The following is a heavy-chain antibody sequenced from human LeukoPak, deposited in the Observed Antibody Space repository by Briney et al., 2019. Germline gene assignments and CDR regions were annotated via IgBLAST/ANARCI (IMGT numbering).Heavy chain of an antibody. J-gene: IGHJ4*02. CDR1: GYTFTSYG. CDR3: ARGGKLRYLDY. Sequence: ASVKVSCKASGYTFTSYGISWVRQAPGHGLEWMGWVSTYNGGTKYAQNLQARVTMTTDTSTTTAYMELTSLTSDDTAVYYCARGGKLRYLDYWGQGTLVSVSS. CDR2: VSTYNGGT. V-gene: IGHV1-18*01. D-gene: IGHD3-9*01.